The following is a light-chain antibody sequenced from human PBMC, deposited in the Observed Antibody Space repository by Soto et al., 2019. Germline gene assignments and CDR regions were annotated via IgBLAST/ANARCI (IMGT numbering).Light chain of an antibody. J-gene: IGLJ1*01. Sequence: QSALTQPASVSGSPGQSITISCTGTSSDVGGYNYVSWYQQHPGKAPKLMIYDVSNRPSGVSNRFSGSKSGNTASLTISGLQAEDEADYYCSSYTSSSTPLDVFGTGTNLTVL. CDR1: SSDVGGYNY. CDR3: SSYTSSSTPLDV. V-gene: IGLV2-14*01. CDR2: DVS.